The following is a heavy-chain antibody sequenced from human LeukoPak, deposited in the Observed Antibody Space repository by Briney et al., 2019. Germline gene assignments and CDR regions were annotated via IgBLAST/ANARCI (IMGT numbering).Heavy chain of an antibody. CDR3: AKDVDSRSSYLDW. Sequence: GGSLRLSCTTSGFTFGDYGMSWFRQAPGKGLEWVSFIRSYIYSGATDYAASVRGRFVISRHDSESIAYLQMNSLRTEDTGVYYCAKDVDSRSSYLDWWGQGTLVTVSS. CDR2: IRSYIYSGAT. D-gene: IGHD6-6*01. J-gene: IGHJ4*02. V-gene: IGHV3-49*03. CDR1: GFTFGDYG.